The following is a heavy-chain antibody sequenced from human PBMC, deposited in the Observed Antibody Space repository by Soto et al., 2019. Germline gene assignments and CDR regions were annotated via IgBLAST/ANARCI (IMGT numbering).Heavy chain of an antibody. CDR2: ISYDGSNK. Sequence: GGSLRLSSAASGFTFSSYGVHWVRQAPGKGLEWVAVISYDGSNKYYADSVKGRFTISRDNSKNTLYLQMNSLRAEDTAVYYCARSVEGHFDYWGQGTVVTVSS. CDR1: GFTFSSYG. CDR3: ARSVEGHFDY. V-gene: IGHV3-30*03. D-gene: IGHD6-19*01. J-gene: IGHJ4*02.